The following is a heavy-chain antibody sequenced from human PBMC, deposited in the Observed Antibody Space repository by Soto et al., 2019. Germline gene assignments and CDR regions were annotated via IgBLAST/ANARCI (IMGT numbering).Heavy chain of an antibody. D-gene: IGHD3-22*01. CDR1: GDTFSHYA. CDR2: INAGNGDT. CDR3: ATTCDSSTYYSPACTEYFHH. J-gene: IGHJ1*01. Sequence: ASVKVSCKASGDTFSHYALHWVRQAPGQRPEWMGWINAGNGDTRFPQTFQGRLTLTRDTSATTAYMELGSLTSEDTAVYYCATTCDSSTYYSPACTEYFHHWGQGTLVTVSS. V-gene: IGHV1-3*01.